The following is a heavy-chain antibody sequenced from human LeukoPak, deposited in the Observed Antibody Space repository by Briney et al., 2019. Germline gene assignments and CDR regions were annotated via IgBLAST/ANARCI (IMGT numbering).Heavy chain of an antibody. CDR1: GFTFSSYG. Sequence: GGSLRLSCAASGFTFSSYGMHWVRQAPGKGLKGLAVIWYDGSNKYYADSVKGRFTISRDNSKNTLYLQMNSLRAEDTAVYYCAREVNIVTKWGLAPDYWGQGTLVTVSS. V-gene: IGHV3-33*01. D-gene: IGHD5-12*01. J-gene: IGHJ4*02. CDR2: IWYDGSNK. CDR3: AREVNIVTKWGLAPDY.